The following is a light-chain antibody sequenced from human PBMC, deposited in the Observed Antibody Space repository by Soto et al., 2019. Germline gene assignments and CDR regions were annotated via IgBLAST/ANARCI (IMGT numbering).Light chain of an antibody. CDR3: QQYNSYSS. CDR2: KAS. J-gene: IGKJ1*01. CDR1: QTISTW. V-gene: IGKV1-5*03. Sequence: IQLTQSPSSLSASVGDRVTTTCRASQTISTWLAWYQQKPGKAPKLLIYKASKLENGVPSRFSGSGSGTEFTLTISSLQPDDFATYYCQQYNSYSSFGQGAKVDI.